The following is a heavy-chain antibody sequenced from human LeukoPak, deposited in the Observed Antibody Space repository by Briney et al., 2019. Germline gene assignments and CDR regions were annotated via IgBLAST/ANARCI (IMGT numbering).Heavy chain of an antibody. Sequence: SETLSLTCTVSGFSITRGYYWGWIRQTPGKGPEWIGSIYHSGTTFYNPSLKSRVTISVDTSKNQFSLKLSSVTAADTAVYYCAREVWFGELLFDYWGQGTLVTVSS. J-gene: IGHJ4*02. V-gene: IGHV4-38-2*02. CDR1: GFSITRGYY. CDR2: IYHSGTT. CDR3: AREVWFGELLFDY. D-gene: IGHD3-10*01.